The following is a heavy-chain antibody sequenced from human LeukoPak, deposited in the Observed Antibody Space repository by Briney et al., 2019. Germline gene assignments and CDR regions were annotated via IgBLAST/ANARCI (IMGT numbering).Heavy chain of an antibody. J-gene: IGHJ5*02. CDR2: IYYSGST. V-gene: IGHV4-39*01. CDR3: ARRRPYYAFDP. Sequence: PSETLSLTCTVSGGSISSSSYYWGWIRQPPGKGLEWIGSIYYSGSTYYNPSLKSRVTISVDTSKNQFSLKLSSVTAADTAVYYCARRRPYYAFDPWGQGTLVTVSS. CDR1: GGSISSSSYY. D-gene: IGHD3-16*01.